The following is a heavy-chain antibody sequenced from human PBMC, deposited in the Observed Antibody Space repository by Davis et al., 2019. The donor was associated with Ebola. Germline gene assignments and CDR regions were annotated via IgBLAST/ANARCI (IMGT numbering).Heavy chain of an antibody. J-gene: IGHJ3*02. CDR2: IYYSGST. V-gene: IGHV4-31*03. CDR3: ARRDGYNRRQDAFDI. Sequence: SETLSLTCTVSGGSISSGGYYWSWIRQHPGKGLEWIGYIYYSGSTYYNPSLKSRLTIFVDTSKNQFSLHLNSVTAADTAVYYCARRDGYNRRQDAFDIWGQGTMVIVSS. D-gene: IGHD5-24*01. CDR1: GGSISSGGYY.